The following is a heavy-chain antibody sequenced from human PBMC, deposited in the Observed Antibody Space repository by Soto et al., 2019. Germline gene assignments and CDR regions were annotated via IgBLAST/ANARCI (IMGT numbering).Heavy chain of an antibody. J-gene: IGHJ4*02. D-gene: IGHD4-4*01. CDR2: INPSGGST. Sequence: QVQLVQSGAEVKKPGASVKVSCKASGYTFSTYYMHWVRQAPGQGYEWMGIINPSGGSTTYAQKFQGRVTMTRDTSTTTVYMELSSLKSEDTAVYYCARYDYNGYYFDYWGQGTLLTVSS. CDR1: GYTFSTYY. CDR3: ARYDYNGYYFDY. V-gene: IGHV1-46*01.